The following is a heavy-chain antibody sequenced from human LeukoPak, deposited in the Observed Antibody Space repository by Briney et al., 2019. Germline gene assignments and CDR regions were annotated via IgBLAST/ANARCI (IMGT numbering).Heavy chain of an antibody. D-gene: IGHD2-2*01. CDR1: GGSISSGSYY. CDR2: IYTSGST. J-gene: IGHJ4*02. V-gene: IGHV4-61*02. Sequence: SETLSLTCTVSGGSISSGSYYWSWIRQSAGKGLEWIGRIYTSGSTNYNPSLKSRVTISVDTSKNQFSLKLSSVTAADTAVYYCAREVRERYCSSTSCYYYFDYWGQGTLVTVSS. CDR3: AREVRERYCSSTSCYYYFDY.